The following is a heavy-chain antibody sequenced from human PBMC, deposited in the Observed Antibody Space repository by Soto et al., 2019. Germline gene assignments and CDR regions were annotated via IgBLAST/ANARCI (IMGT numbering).Heavy chain of an antibody. CDR3: ARYQLLSPYYYYYGMDV. D-gene: IGHD2-2*01. Sequence: PSETLSLTCTVSGGSISSYYWSWIRQPAGKGLEWIGRIYTSGSTNYNPSLKSRVTMSVDTSKNQFSLKLSSVTAADTAVYYCARYQLLSPYYYYYGMDVWGQGTTVTVS. CDR1: GGSISSYY. CDR2: IYTSGST. J-gene: IGHJ6*02. V-gene: IGHV4-4*07.